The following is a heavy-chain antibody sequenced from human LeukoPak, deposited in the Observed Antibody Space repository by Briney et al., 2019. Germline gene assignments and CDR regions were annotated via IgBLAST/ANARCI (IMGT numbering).Heavy chain of an antibody. D-gene: IGHD4-17*01. V-gene: IGHV1-18*01. Sequence: ASVKVSCKASGYTFTSYGISWVRQAPGQGLELMGWISAYNGNTNYAQKLQGRVTMTTDTSTSTAYMELRSLRSDDTAVYYCARVADGDPHFDYWGQGTLVTVSS. CDR3: ARVADGDPHFDY. CDR1: GYTFTSYG. CDR2: ISAYNGNT. J-gene: IGHJ4*02.